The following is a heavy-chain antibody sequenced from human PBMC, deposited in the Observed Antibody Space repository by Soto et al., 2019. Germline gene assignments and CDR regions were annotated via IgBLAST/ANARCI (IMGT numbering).Heavy chain of an antibody. Sequence: SETLSLTCTVSGGSISSSSYYWGWIRQPPGKGLEWIGSIYYSGSTYYNPSLKSRVTISVDTSKNQFSLKLSSVTAADTAVYYCASPGASPSSPGGKQQVRFYYYMDVWGKGTTVTVSS. V-gene: IGHV4-39*01. J-gene: IGHJ6*03. D-gene: IGHD6-13*01. CDR3: ASPGASPSSPGGKQQVRFYYYMDV. CDR1: GGSISSSSYY. CDR2: IYYSGST.